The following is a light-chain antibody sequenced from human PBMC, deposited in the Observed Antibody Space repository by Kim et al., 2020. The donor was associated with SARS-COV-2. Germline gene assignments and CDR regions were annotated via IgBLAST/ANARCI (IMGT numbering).Light chain of an antibody. J-gene: IGKJ2*01. V-gene: IGKV1-33*01. Sequence: SASVGDRFTITCRASQDIRNSLHWYQHKPGKAPKLLISDASNLETGVPLRFSGSGSGTTFTFTITSLQAADIATYYCQQYDNLPYNFGQGTKLEI. CDR2: DAS. CDR1: QDIRNS. CDR3: QQYDNLPYN.